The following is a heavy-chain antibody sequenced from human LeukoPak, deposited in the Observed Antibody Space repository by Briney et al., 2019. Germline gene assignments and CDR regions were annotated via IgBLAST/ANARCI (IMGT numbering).Heavy chain of an antibody. CDR2: MHYSGGST. J-gene: IGHJ4*02. V-gene: IGHV4-59*01. Sequence: SETLSLTRTVSGASISSYYWSWIRQPPGKGLEWIGSMHYSGGSTNYNPFLKSRVTMSVDTSKNQFSLSLRSVTAADTAVYFCARDRSDSSGYPSNLDCWGQGALVTVSS. CDR3: ARDRSDSSGYPSNLDC. CDR1: GASISSYY. D-gene: IGHD3-22*01.